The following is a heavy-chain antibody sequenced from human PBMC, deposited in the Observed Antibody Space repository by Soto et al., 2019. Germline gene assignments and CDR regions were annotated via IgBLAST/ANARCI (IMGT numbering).Heavy chain of an antibody. CDR3: ARDGVRGSYFSSFDY. D-gene: IGHD1-26*01. Sequence: GGSLRLSCAVSGFTFSNYALSWVRQTPGKGLEWVSTVTGTSGGTYYADSVKGRFTISRDNSKNTLYLQMNSLRAEDTAVYYCARDGVRGSYFSSFDYWGQGTLVTVSS. J-gene: IGHJ4*02. CDR2: VTGTSGGT. CDR1: GFTFSNYA. V-gene: IGHV3-23*01.